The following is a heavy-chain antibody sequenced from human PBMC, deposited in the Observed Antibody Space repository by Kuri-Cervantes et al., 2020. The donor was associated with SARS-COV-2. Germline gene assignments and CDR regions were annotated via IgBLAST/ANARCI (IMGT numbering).Heavy chain of an antibody. CDR2: ISGSGGST. CDR3: AKDDYSGSYNFDY. D-gene: IGHD1-26*01. CDR1: GFTFSSYA. V-gene: IGHV3-23*01. J-gene: IGHJ4*02. Sequence: GESLKISCAASGFTFSSYAMSWVRQAPGKGLEWVSAISGSGGSTYYADSVKGRFTISRDNSKSTLYLQMNSLRAEDTAVYYCAKDDYSGSYNFDYWGQGTLVTVSS.